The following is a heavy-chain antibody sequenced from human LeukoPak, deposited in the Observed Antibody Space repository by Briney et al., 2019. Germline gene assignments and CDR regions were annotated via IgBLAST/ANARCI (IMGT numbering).Heavy chain of an antibody. CDR1: GYSFSTYW. D-gene: IGHD5-12*01. Sequence: GESLKISCQGSGYSFSTYWITWVRQMPGKGLEWMGIIYPGDSDTRYSPSFQGQVTISADKSISTAYLQWSSLKASDTAMYYCARHKRDSGYEVDYWGQGTLVTVSS. CDR3: ARHKRDSGYEVDY. V-gene: IGHV5-51*01. CDR2: IYPGDSDT. J-gene: IGHJ4*02.